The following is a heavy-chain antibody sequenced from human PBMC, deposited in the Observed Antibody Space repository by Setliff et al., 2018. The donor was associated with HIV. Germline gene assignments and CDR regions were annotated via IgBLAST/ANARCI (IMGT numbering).Heavy chain of an antibody. V-gene: IGHV3-73*01. CDR1: GFSFSASA. CDR2: IRSKTNNYAT. J-gene: IGHJ4*02. Sequence: PGGSLRLSCAASGFSFSASALHWVRQSSGKGLEWVGRIRSKTNNYATEYTASAKGRFIMSRDDSKNTAYLQMNSLRAEDTAVYYCAKETFYYDNSGYWPEPGYYFDYWGQGTLVTVSS. CDR3: AKETFYYDNSGYWPEPGYYFDY. D-gene: IGHD3-22*01.